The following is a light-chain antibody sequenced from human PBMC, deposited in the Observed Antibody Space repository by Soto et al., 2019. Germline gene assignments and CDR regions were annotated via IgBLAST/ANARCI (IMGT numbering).Light chain of an antibody. Sequence: IQMTQSPSSLSASVGDRVTITCRASQSIVRNLNWYQQKPGKAPELLIYTASNLESGVPSRFSGSGSGTDFALTISSLQPEDSEVYYCQQSHSSPLSFGGGTKVDIK. CDR2: TAS. J-gene: IGKJ4*01. CDR3: QQSHSSPLS. CDR1: QSIVRN. V-gene: IGKV1-39*01.